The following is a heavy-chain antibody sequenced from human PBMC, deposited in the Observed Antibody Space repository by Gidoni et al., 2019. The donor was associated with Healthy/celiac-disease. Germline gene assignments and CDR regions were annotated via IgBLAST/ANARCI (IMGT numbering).Heavy chain of an antibody. V-gene: IGHV3-30-3*01. D-gene: IGHD1-26*01. CDR3: ARESSIVGATVDWFDP. J-gene: IGHJ5*02. CDR1: GFTFSSYA. CDR2: ISYDGSNK. Sequence: QVQLVESGGGVVQPGRSLRLSCAASGFTFSSYAMHWVRQAPGKGLEWVAVISYDGSNKYYADSVKGRFTISRDNSKNTLYLQMNSLRAEDTAVYYCARESSIVGATVDWFDPWGQGTLVTVSS.